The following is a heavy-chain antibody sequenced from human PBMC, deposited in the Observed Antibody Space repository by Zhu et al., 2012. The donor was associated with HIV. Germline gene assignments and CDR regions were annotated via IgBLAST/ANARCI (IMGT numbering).Heavy chain of an antibody. CDR3: ARGRYESSGYCLDY. V-gene: IGHV4-4*07. J-gene: IGHJ4*02. Sequence: QVQLQESGPGLVGPSETLSLTCSISGGSISNYYWTWIRQSAGKGLEWIGRIYSSGSTVYYPSLKSRVTMSLDTSRNQFSLRLTSVTAADTAVYYCARGRYESSGYCLDYWGQGILVTVTS. CDR1: GGSISNYY. D-gene: IGHD3-22*01. CDR2: IYSSGST.